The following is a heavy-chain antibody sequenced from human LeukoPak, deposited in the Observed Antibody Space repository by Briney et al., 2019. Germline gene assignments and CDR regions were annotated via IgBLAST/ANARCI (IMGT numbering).Heavy chain of an antibody. CDR2: IYYSGST. Sequence: SETLSLTCTVSGGSISSYYWSWIRQPPGKGLEWIGYIYYSGSTNYNPSLKSRVTISVDTSKNQFSLKLSSVTAADTAVYYCAREWLRDGMDVWGQGTTVTVSS. V-gene: IGHV4-59*12. CDR1: GGSISSYY. J-gene: IGHJ6*02. CDR3: AREWLRDGMDV. D-gene: IGHD5-12*01.